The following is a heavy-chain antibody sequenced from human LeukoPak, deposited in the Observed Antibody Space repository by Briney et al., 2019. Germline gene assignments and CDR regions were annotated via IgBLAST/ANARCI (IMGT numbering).Heavy chain of an antibody. D-gene: IGHD7-27*01. V-gene: IGHV4-34*12. Sequence: SETLSFTCAVYGGSFSGYYWSWIRQPPGKGLEWIGEIIPLGSASCNPSLKSRITISIDTSKNKFSLKLSSVTAADTAAYYCARHLTGERAFDVWGQGTVVTVSS. CDR2: IIPLGSA. CDR1: GGSFSGYY. J-gene: IGHJ3*01. CDR3: ARHLTGERAFDV.